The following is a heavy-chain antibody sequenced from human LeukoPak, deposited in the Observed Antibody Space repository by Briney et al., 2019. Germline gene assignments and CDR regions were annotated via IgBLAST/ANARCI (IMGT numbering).Heavy chain of an antibody. CDR2: IRYDGNNK. D-gene: IGHD6-13*01. CDR3: AKDPRRYSRTGGYFDY. CDR1: GFTFRSYG. J-gene: IGHJ4*02. Sequence: GGSLRLSCAASGFTFRSYGMHWIRQAPGKGLEWVAFIRYDGNNKYYADSVKGRFTISRDNSKNTLYLQMNSLRAEDTAVYYCAKDPRRYSRTGGYFDYWGQGTLVTVSS. V-gene: IGHV3-30*02.